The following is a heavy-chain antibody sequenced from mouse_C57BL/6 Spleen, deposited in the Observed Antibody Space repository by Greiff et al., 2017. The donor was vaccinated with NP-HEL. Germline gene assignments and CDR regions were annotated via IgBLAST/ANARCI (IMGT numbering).Heavy chain of an antibody. CDR2: IDPEDGDT. D-gene: IGHD2-4*01. CDR3: TTNDYDVYFDV. V-gene: IGHV14-1*01. CDR1: GFNIKDYY. Sequence: EVQLQQSGAELVRPGASVKLSCTASGFNIKDYYMHWVKQRPEQGLEWIGGIDPEDGDTEYAPKFQGKATMTADTSSNTAYLQLSSLTSEDTAVYYCTTNDYDVYFDVWGTGTTVTVSS. J-gene: IGHJ1*03.